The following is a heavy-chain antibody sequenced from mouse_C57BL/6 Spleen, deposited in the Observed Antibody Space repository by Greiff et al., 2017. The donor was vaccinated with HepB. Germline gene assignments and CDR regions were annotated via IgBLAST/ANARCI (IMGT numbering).Heavy chain of an antibody. CDR3: ARGRDGFDY. J-gene: IGHJ2*01. CDR2: IDPSDSYT. V-gene: IGHV1-69*01. D-gene: IGHD3-3*01. CDR1: GYTFTSYW. Sequence: QVQLQQPGAELVMPGASVKLSCKASGYTFTSYWMHWVKQRPGQGLEWIGEIDPSDSYTNYNQKFNGKSTLTVDKSSSTAYMQLSSLTSEDSAVYYCARGRDGFDYWGQGTTLTVSS.